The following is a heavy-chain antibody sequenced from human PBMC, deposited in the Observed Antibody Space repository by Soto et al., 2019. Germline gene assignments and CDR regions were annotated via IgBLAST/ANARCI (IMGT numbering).Heavy chain of an antibody. J-gene: IGHJ6*02. D-gene: IGHD3-10*01. CDR1: GVSFNNNG. CDR2: VSPPFRTS. Sequence: QVQLVQSGAEVKQPGSSVKVSCKTSGVSFNNNGIGWVRQAPGHGLEWLGGVSPPFRTSNYARKFQGRNTITADASTGTVNMELSSLTSEDTAQYYCARVLYYGSGSYSPSGMDVWGQGTTVNVSS. CDR3: ARVLYYGSGSYSPSGMDV. V-gene: IGHV1-69*01.